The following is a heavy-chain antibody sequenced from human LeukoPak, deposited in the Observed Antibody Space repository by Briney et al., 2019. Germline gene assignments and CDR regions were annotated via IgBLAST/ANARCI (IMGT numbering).Heavy chain of an antibody. CDR2: ISGSGGST. CDR1: GFTFSSYA. CDR3: AYSSGYYVGYFDY. D-gene: IGHD3-22*01. J-gene: IGHJ4*02. V-gene: IGHV3-23*01. Sequence: PGGSLRLSCAASGFTFSSYAMSWVRQAPGKGLEWVSAISGSGGSTYYADSVKGRFTISRDNAKNSLYLQMNSLRAEDTAVYYCAYSSGYYVGYFDYWAQGTLVTVSS.